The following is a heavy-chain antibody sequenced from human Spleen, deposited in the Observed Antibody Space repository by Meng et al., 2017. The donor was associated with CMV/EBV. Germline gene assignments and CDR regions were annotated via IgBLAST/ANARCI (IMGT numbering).Heavy chain of an antibody. D-gene: IGHD3-3*01. CDR3: AGDYDFCGFDP. CDR2: ISGSGGST. V-gene: IGHV3-23*01. J-gene: IGHJ5*02. Sequence: VQQQEWGAGLLKPSETLALTCAVYGGSSGGYYGSWIRQPPGKGLEWVSAISGSGGSTYYADSVKGRFTISRDNSKNTLYLQMNSLRAEDTAVYYCAGDYDFCGFDPWGQGTLVTVSS. CDR1: GGSSGGYY.